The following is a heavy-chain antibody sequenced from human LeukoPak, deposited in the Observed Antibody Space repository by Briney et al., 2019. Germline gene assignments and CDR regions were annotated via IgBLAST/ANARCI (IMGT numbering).Heavy chain of an antibody. CDR1: GGSISSSSHY. D-gene: IGHD3-9*01. V-gene: IGHV4-39*01. CDR3: ARHGGAYYDILTGNFDY. J-gene: IGHJ4*02. Sequence: SETLSLTCTVSGGSISSSSHYWGWIRQTPGKGLEWSGSIYYSGNTYYNPSLRSRVTISLDTSQNQFSLKLSSVTAADTAVYYCARHGGAYYDILTGNFDYWGQGTLVTVSS. CDR2: IYYSGNT.